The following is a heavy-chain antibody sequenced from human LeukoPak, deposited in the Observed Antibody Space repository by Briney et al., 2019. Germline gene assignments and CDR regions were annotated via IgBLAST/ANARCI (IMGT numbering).Heavy chain of an antibody. D-gene: IGHD4-11*01. CDR1: GFTFSSYG. J-gene: IGHJ5*02. V-gene: IGHV3-30*02. CDR2: IWYDGSNK. Sequence: PGGSLRLSCAASGFTFSSYGMHWVRQAPGKGLEWVAFIWYDGSNKYYADSVKGRFTISRDNSKNTLYLQMNSLRAEDTAVYYCAKDDYSIDWFDPWGQGTLVTVSS. CDR3: AKDDYSIDWFDP.